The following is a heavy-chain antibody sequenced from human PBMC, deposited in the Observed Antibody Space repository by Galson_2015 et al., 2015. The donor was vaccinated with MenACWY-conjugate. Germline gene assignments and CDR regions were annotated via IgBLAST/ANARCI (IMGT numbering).Heavy chain of an antibody. CDR3: ARAYGDYRMRGYYYMDV. D-gene: IGHD4-17*01. J-gene: IGHJ6*03. V-gene: IGHV1-69*13. CDR1: GGTFSSYA. CDR2: IIPIFVTP. Sequence: SVKVSCKASGGTFSSYAISWVRQAPGKGLEGMGGIIPIFVTPNYAQKFQGRVTITADESTSTAYMELSSVRSEDTAVYYCARAYGDYRMRGYYYMDVWGKGTTVTVSS.